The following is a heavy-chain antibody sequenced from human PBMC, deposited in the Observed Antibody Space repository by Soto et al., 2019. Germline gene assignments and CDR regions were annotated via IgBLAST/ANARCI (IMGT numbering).Heavy chain of an antibody. CDR2: ISYDGSNK. D-gene: IGHD6-6*01. Sequence: PGGSLRLSCAASGFTFSSYAMHWVRQAPGKGLEWVAVISYDGSNKYYADSVKGRFTISRDNSKNTRHLQMNSLRAEDTAVYYCARSQVLYGSSSYWGQGTLVTVSS. J-gene: IGHJ4*02. V-gene: IGHV3-30-3*01. CDR1: GFTFSSYA. CDR3: ARSQVLYGSSSY.